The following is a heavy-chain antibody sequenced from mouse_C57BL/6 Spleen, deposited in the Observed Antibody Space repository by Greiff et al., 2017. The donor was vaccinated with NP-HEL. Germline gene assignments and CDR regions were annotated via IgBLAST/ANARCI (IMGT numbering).Heavy chain of an antibody. CDR3: ARGLWLRYFDY. D-gene: IGHD2-2*01. CDR1: GYTFTSYW. Sequence: VQLQQPGAELVRPGSSVKLSCKASGYTFTSYWMHWVKQRPIQGLEWIGNIDPSDSETHYNQKFKDKATLTVDKSSSTAYMQLSSLTSEDSAVYYCARGLWLRYFDYWGQGTTLTVSS. J-gene: IGHJ2*01. CDR2: IDPSDSET. V-gene: IGHV1-52*01.